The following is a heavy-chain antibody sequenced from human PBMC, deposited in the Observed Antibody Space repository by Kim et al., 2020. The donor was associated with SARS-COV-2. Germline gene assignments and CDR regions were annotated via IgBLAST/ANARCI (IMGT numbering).Heavy chain of an antibody. D-gene: IGHD3-10*01. Sequence: YSTPSLKSRVTISVDTSKNQFSLKLSSVTAADTAVYYCARERGPYGPGDYWGQGTLVTVSS. CDR3: ARERGPYGPGDY. V-gene: IGHV4-31*02. J-gene: IGHJ4*02.